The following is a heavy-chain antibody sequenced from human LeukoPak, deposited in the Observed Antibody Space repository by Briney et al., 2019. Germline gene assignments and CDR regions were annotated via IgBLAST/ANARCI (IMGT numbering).Heavy chain of an antibody. CDR3: AISTGYYRKVFDY. CDR2: INHSGST. V-gene: IGHV4-34*01. J-gene: IGHJ4*02. CDR1: GGSFSGYY. D-gene: IGHD3-9*01. Sequence: PSETLSLTCAVYGGSFSGYYWNWIRQPPGKGLEWIGEINHSGSTNYNPSLKSRVTLSLDTSKNQFSLKLSSVAAADTAVYYCAISTGYYRKVFDYWGQGTLVTVSS.